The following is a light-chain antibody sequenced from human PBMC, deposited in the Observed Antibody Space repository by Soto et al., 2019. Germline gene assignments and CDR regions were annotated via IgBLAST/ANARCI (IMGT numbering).Light chain of an antibody. CDR3: QSYDSSLSGYV. CDR2: GNS. CDR1: SSNIGAGYD. V-gene: IGLV1-40*01. J-gene: IGLJ1*01. Sequence: VLTQPPSGSGAPGQRVTISCTGSSSNIGAGYDVHWYQQLPGTAPKLLIYGNSNRPSGVPDRFSGSKSGTSASLAITGLQAEDEADYYCQSYDSSLSGYVFGTGTKVTVL.